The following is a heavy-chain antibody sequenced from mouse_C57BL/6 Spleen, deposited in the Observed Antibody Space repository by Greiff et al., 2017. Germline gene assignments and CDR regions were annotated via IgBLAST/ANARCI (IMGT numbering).Heavy chain of an antibody. D-gene: IGHD2-5*01. CDR1: GYTFTSYW. J-gene: IGHJ2*01. CDR3: ARSRVYSNGYFDY. Sequence: VQLQQPGAELVKPGASVKMSCKASGYTFTSYWITWVKQRPGQGLEWIGDIYPGSGSTNYNEKFKSKATLTVDTSSSTAYMQLSSLTSEDSAVYYCARSRVYSNGYFDYWGQGTTLTVAS. V-gene: IGHV1-55*01. CDR2: IYPGSGST.